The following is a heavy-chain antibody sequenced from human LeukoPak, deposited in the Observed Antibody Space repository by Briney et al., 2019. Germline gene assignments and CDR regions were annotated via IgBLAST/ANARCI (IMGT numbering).Heavy chain of an antibody. CDR3: AGSPKYSSSWYEYFQH. J-gene: IGHJ1*01. CDR2: ITHDGSNK. V-gene: IGHV3-30*01. D-gene: IGHD6-13*01. Sequence: PGRSVSLFCGPSGFTFSVYAMHCVRQAPGKGLEWVAAITHDGSNKYHADSVKGRFTISRDNSKNTVYLQMNSLRAEDTAVYFCAGSPKYSSSWYEYFQHWGQGTLVTVSS. CDR1: GFTFSVYA.